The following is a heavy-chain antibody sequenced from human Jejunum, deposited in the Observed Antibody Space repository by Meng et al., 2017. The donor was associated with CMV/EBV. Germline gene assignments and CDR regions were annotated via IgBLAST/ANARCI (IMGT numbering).Heavy chain of an antibody. D-gene: IGHD1-26*01. CDR3: AHFVGGYYPSRPDY. Sequence: QNTFEESGPTVVKPPHTPTLPCSFSGFSPNTSGEGVGWIRQPPGKALEWLALIYRGDDKRYSPSLNSRLTIAKDTSKNEVVLTLTNMGPIDTGTYYCAHFVGGYYPSRPDYWGQGTLVTVSS. J-gene: IGHJ4*02. V-gene: IGHV2-5*02. CDR1: GFSPNTSGEG. CDR2: IYRGDDK.